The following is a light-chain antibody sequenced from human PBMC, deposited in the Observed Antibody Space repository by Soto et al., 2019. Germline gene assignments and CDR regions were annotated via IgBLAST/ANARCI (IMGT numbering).Light chain of an antibody. V-gene: IGLV2-11*01. J-gene: IGLJ1*01. CDR3: CSYGGSYTSYV. Sequence: QSVLTQPRSVSGSPGQSVTISCSGTINDVGGYNSVSWFQHHPGSAPKLMVHSVTQRPSGVPDRFSGSKSGNTASLTISGLQAEDEADYYCCSYGGSYTSYVFGTGTKSPS. CDR2: SVT. CDR1: INDVGGYNS.